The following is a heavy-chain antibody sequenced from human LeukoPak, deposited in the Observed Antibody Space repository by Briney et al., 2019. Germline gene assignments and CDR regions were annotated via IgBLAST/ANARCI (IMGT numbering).Heavy chain of an antibody. CDR1: GFTFSSYA. V-gene: IGHV3-23*01. J-gene: IGHJ6*02. CDR3: ASSGDSGWYYDYYYGMDV. Sequence: GGSLRLSCAASGFTFSSYAMSWVRQAPGKGLEWVSAISGSGGSTYYADSVKGRFTISRDNSKNTPYLQMNSLRAEDTAVYYCASSGDSGWYYDYYYGMDVWGQGTTVTVSS. CDR2: ISGSGGST. D-gene: IGHD6-19*01.